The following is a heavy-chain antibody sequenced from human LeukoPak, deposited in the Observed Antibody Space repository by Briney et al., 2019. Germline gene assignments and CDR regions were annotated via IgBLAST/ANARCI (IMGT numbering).Heavy chain of an antibody. CDR1: GGSISSYY. CDR2: IYHSGST. CDR3: ARGYGANWNY. V-gene: IGHV4-59*12. J-gene: IGHJ4*02. Sequence: SETLSLTCAVSGGSISSYYWSWIRQPPGKGLEWIGSIYHSGSTYYNPSLKSRVTISVDTSKNQFSLKLSSVTAADTAVYYCARGYGANWNYWGQGTLVTVSS. D-gene: IGHD4/OR15-4a*01.